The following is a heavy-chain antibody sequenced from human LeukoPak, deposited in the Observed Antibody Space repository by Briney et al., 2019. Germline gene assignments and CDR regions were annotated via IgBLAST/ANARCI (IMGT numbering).Heavy chain of an antibody. CDR3: AGKANCYGSGSYYMC. Sequence: GGSLRLSCAASGFTFSSYAMSWVRQAPGKGLEWVSAISGSGGSTYYADSVKGRFTISRDNSKNTLYLQMNSLRAEDTAVYYCAGKANCYGSGSYYMCWGQGTLVTVSS. J-gene: IGHJ4*02. CDR2: ISGSGGST. CDR1: GFTFSSYA. D-gene: IGHD3-10*01. V-gene: IGHV3-23*01.